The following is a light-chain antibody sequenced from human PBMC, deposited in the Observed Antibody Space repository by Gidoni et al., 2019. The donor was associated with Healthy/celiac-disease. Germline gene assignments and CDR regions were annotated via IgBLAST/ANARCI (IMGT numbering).Light chain of an antibody. CDR3: QQYNSYSAT. CDR2: KAS. CDR1: QSISSW. V-gene: IGKV1-5*03. J-gene: IGKJ1*01. Sequence: DSEMTQSPSTLSASVGDRVTITCRASQSISSWLAWYQQKPGNAPKLLIYKASSLESGVPSRFSGSGSGTEFTLTISSLQPDDFATYYCQQYNSYSATFGQGTKVEIK.